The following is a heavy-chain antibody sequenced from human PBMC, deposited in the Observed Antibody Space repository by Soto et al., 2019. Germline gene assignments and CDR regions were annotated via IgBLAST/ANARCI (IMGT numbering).Heavy chain of an antibody. Sequence: GGSLRLSCAASGFTFSSYAMSWVRQAPGKGLEWVSAISGSGGSTYYADSVKGRFTISRDNSKNTLYLQMNSLRAEDTAVYYCAKGRSHPYYYYMDVWGKGTTVTVSS. CDR2: ISGSGGST. CDR3: AKGRSHPYYYYMDV. J-gene: IGHJ6*03. CDR1: GFTFSSYA. V-gene: IGHV3-23*01.